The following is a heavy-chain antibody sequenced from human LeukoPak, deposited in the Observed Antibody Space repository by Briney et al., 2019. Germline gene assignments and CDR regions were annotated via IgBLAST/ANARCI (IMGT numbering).Heavy chain of an antibody. CDR3: AKDLGKVIAAAGTSGFDS. J-gene: IGHJ4*01. V-gene: IGHV3-43*01. D-gene: IGHD6-13*01. CDR2: INWDGGST. CDR1: GFIFDDYN. Sequence: GGSLRLSCAASGFIFDDYNMHWLRQIPGKSLEWVSLINWDGGSTFYADSVKGRFTISRDTRKNFLYLQMISLRTEDTALYYCAKDLGKVIAAAGTSGFDSWGRGTLVTVSS.